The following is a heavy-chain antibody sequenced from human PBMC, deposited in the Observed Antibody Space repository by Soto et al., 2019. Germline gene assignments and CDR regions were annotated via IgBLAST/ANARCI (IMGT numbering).Heavy chain of an antibody. CDR2: IYNNGRT. J-gene: IGHJ4*02. Sequence: QVQLQESGPGLVKPSETLSLTCTVSGASISSYFWSWIRQPPGKGLEWIGYIYNNGRTNYNPSLNSRATISVDTSKNQLSLKLTSVTASDTAVYYCATGDSPGPFDYWGQGTLVTVSS. D-gene: IGHD4-17*01. CDR1: GASISSYF. CDR3: ATGDSPGPFDY. V-gene: IGHV4-4*09.